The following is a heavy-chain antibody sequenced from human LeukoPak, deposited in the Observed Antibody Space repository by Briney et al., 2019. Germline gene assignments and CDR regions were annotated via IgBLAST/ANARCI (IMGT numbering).Heavy chain of an antibody. V-gene: IGHV1-18*04. D-gene: IGHD3-3*01. CDR3: ARDLNTYYDFWSGSPLGY. CDR1: GYTFTGYS. Sequence: ASVKVSCKASGYTFTGYSLHWVRQAPGQGLEWMGWISAYNGNTNYAQKLQGRVTMTTDTSTSTAYMELRSLRSDDTVVYYCARDLNTYYDFWSGSPLGYWGQGTLVTVSS. J-gene: IGHJ4*02. CDR2: ISAYNGNT.